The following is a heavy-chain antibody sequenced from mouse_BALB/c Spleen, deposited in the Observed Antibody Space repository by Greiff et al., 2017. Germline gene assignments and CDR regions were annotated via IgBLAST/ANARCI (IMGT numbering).Heavy chain of an antibody. J-gene: IGHJ4*01. CDR1: GFTFTDYY. Sequence: EVMLVESGGGLVQPGGSLRLSCATSGFTFTDYYMSWVRQPPGKALEWLGFIRNKANGYTTEYSASVKGRFTISRDNSQSILYLQMNTLRAEDSATYYCARGIYYGNYAYAMDYWGQGTSVTVSS. CDR2: IRNKANGYTT. V-gene: IGHV7-3*02. CDR3: ARGIYYGNYAYAMDY. D-gene: IGHD2-1*01.